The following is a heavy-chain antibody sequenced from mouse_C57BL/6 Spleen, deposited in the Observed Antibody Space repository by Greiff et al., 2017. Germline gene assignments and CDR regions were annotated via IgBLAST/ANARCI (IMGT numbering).Heavy chain of an antibody. CDR1: GYAFSSSW. J-gene: IGHJ2*01. Sequence: QVQLQQSGPELVKPGASVKISCKASGYAFSSSWMNWVKQRPGKGLEWIGRSYPGDGDTNSNGKFKGKATLTADKTSSTAYMQLSSLTSEDSAVYFCANWDDYWGQGTTLTVSS. CDR3: ANWDDY. D-gene: IGHD4-1*01. V-gene: IGHV1-82*01. CDR2: SYPGDGDT.